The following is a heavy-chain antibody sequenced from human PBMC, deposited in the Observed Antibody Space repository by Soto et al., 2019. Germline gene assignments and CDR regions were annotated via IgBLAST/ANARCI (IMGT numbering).Heavy chain of an antibody. J-gene: IGHJ3*02. CDR1: GFRFSNYG. V-gene: IGHV3-30*18. Sequence: GSLRLSCAASGFRFSNYGMHWVRQAPGKGLEWVAVISYDGSNKYYADSVKGRFTISRDSSKNTLYLLMNSLRPEDTAVYYCAKDRGGYSYGNDAFDIWGQGTMVTVSS. D-gene: IGHD5-18*01. CDR2: ISYDGSNK. CDR3: AKDRGGYSYGNDAFDI.